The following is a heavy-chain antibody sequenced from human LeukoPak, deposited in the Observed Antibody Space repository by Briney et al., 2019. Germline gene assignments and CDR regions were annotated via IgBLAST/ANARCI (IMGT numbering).Heavy chain of an antibody. J-gene: IGHJ4*02. V-gene: IGHV3-9*01. CDR3: AKDEGDSGYDLGY. CDR2: ISWNSGSI. Sequence: PGGSLRLSCAASGFTFDDYAMHWVRQAPGKGLKGVSGISWNSGSIGYADSVRGRFTISRDNAKNSLYLQMNSLRAEDTALYYCAKDEGDSGYDLGYWGQGTLVTVSS. CDR1: GFTFDDYA. D-gene: IGHD5-12*01.